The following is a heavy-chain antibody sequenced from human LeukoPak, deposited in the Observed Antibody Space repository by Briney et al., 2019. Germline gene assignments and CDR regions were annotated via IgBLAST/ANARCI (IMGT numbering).Heavy chain of an antibody. Sequence: SETLSLTCTVSSGSISSDTHYLAWIRQPPGKGLEWIGALGNDGKTYSNPSLKSRVTISVDTSQNQFSLNLNSVTAADTAVYYCARALLDSSGYYLLDYWGQGTLVTVSS. V-gene: IGHV4-39*07. CDR3: ARALLDSSGYYLLDY. D-gene: IGHD3-22*01. CDR2: LGNDGKT. CDR1: SGSISSDTHY. J-gene: IGHJ4*02.